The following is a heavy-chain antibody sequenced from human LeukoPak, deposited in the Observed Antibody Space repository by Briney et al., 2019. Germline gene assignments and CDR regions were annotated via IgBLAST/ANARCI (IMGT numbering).Heavy chain of an antibody. CDR2: ISYDGSNK. V-gene: IGHV3-30*18. Sequence: GGSLRLSCAASGFTFSSYGMHWVRQAPGKGLEWVAVISYDGSNKYYADSVKGRFTISRDNSKNTLYLQMSSLRAEDTAVYYCVNSAGYVGDAFDIWGQGTMVTVSS. J-gene: IGHJ3*02. CDR1: GFTFSSYG. D-gene: IGHD3-9*01. CDR3: VNSAGYVGDAFDI.